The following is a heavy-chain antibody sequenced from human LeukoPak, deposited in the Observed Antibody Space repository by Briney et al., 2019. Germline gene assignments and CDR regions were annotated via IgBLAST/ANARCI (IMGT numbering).Heavy chain of an antibody. J-gene: IGHJ6*03. D-gene: IGHD2-15*01. CDR3: ARAGYCSGGSCYPYYYYYYMDA. Sequence: ASVKVSCKASGYTFTSYAISWVRQAPGQGLEWMGWIRGHNDDTNYAQRLQGRVTMTTDTSTSTAYMELRSLRSDDTAVYYCARAGYCSGGSCYPYYYYYYMDAWGKGTTVTVSS. CDR1: GYTFTSYA. CDR2: IRGHNDDT. V-gene: IGHV1-18*01.